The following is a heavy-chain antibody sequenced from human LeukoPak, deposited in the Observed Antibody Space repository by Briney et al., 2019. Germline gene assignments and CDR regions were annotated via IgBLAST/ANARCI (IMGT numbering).Heavy chain of an antibody. CDR1: GYTFTSYG. Sequence: ASVKVSCKASGYTFTSYGISWVRQAPGQGLEWMGWISAYNGNTNYAQKLQGRVTMTTDTSTSTAYMELRSLRSDDTAVYYCARDKANHRGCSSTSCPGTAFDIWGQGTIVTVSS. J-gene: IGHJ3*02. CDR2: ISAYNGNT. CDR3: ARDKANHRGCSSTSCPGTAFDI. D-gene: IGHD2-2*01. V-gene: IGHV1-18*01.